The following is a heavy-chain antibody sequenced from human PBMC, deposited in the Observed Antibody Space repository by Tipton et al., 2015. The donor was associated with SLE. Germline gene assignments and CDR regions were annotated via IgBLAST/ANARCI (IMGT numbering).Heavy chain of an antibody. J-gene: IGHJ4*02. CDR2: INHSGST. D-gene: IGHD3-22*01. Sequence: LRLSCAVYGGSFSGYYWSWIRQPPGKGLEWIGEINHSGSTNYNPSLKSRVTISVDTSKNQFSLKLSSVTAADTAVYYCARVSRYYYDSSGSFNFDYWGQGTLVTVSS. V-gene: IGHV4-34*01. CDR1: GGSFSGYY. CDR3: ARVSRYYYDSSGSFNFDY.